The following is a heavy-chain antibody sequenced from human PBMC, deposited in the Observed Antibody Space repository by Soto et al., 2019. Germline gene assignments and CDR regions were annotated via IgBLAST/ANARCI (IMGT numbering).Heavy chain of an antibody. V-gene: IGHV1-58*01. CDR2: IVVGSGNT. CDR1: GFTFTSSA. D-gene: IGHD1-26*01. CDR3: AAGGGVGALV. J-gene: IGHJ6*02. Sequence: QMQLVQSGPEVKKPGTSVKVSCKASGFTFTSSAVQWVRQARGQRLEWIGWIVVGSGNTNYAQKFQERVTITRDMSTGTAYMGLSGRRSEDPPGYYWAAGGGVGALVWGQGTTVTVSS.